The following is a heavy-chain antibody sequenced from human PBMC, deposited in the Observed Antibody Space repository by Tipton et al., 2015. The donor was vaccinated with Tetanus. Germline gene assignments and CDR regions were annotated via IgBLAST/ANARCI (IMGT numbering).Heavy chain of an antibody. J-gene: IGHJ3*01. D-gene: IGHD3-16*01. CDR3: ARPLTSVAFGGFAFDV. CDR2: IYPGDSYS. V-gene: IGHV5-51*01. Sequence: QSGPEVKQPGESLKISCKGSGYMFSSHWIGWVRQVPGKGLEWLGTIYPGDSYSTYSPSFEGQVTISVDRSIDTAYLQWSSLKASDTAIYYCARPLTSVAFGGFAFDVWGQGTFVTV. CDR1: GYMFSSHW.